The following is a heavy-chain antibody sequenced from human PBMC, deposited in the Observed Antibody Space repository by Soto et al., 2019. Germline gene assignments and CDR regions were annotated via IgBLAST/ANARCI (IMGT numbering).Heavy chain of an antibody. V-gene: IGHV1-69*04. Sequence: SVKVSCKASGGTFSSYTISWVRQAPGQGLGWMGRIIPILGIANYAQKFQGRVTITADKSTSTAYMELSSLRSEDTAVYYCARDSYCSSTSCSDPFDYWGQGTLVTVSS. J-gene: IGHJ4*02. D-gene: IGHD2-2*01. CDR1: GGTFSSYT. CDR3: ARDSYCSSTSCSDPFDY. CDR2: IIPILGIA.